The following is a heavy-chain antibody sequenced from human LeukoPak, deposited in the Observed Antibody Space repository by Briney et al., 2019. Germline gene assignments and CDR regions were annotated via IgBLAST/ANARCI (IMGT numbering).Heavy chain of an antibody. V-gene: IGHV3-30*03. Sequence: SCKASGYTFTGYYMHWVRQAPGKGLEWVALISYDGSNKNYADSVKGRFTISRDNSKNTLFLNMNSLRAEDTAVYFCAYFGESSSSWGQGTLVTVSS. CDR3: AYFGESSSS. CDR1: GYTFTGYY. D-gene: IGHD3-10*01. J-gene: IGHJ5*02. CDR2: ISYDGSNK.